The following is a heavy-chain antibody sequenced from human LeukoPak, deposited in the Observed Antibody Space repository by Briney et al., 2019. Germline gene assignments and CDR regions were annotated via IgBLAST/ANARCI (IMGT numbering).Heavy chain of an antibody. CDR3: AKRGNPAVGHHYLDV. CDR1: GFTFSSYD. D-gene: IGHD2-2*01. Sequence: GGSLRLSCAASGFTFSSYDMSWVRQAPGKGLEWVSSITLSGANTFYADSVMGRFTISRDNSKNTLYLQMNSLSAEDTAVYYCAKRGNPAVGHHYLDVWGTGTTVIVSS. V-gene: IGHV3-23*01. J-gene: IGHJ6*03. CDR2: ITLSGANT.